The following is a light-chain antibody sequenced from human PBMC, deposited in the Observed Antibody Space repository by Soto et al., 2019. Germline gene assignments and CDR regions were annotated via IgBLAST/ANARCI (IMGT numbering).Light chain of an antibody. CDR3: QPRSNWPLT. J-gene: IGKJ5*01. CDR1: HSVSNY. CDR2: DAS. Sequence: ELVLTQSPATLSLSPGERATLSCRASHSVSNYLAWYQQKPGQAPRLLIYDASNRATGIPARFSGSGSGTDFPLTIRSLEPEDFAVYYCQPRSNWPLTFGKGTRLEIK. V-gene: IGKV3-11*01.